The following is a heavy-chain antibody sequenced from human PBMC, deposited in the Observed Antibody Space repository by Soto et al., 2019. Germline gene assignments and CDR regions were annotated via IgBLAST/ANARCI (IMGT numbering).Heavy chain of an antibody. J-gene: IGHJ4*02. V-gene: IGHV4-31*03. CDR2: IYYSGST. CDR3: AREQHDFWSGYQHFDY. D-gene: IGHD3-3*01. Sequence: SETLSLTCTVSGGSISSGGYYWSWIRQHPGKGLEWIGYIYYSGSTYYNPSLKSRVTISVDTSKNQFSLKLSSVTAADTAVYYCAREQHDFWSGYQHFDYWGQGTLVTVSS. CDR1: GGSISSGGYY.